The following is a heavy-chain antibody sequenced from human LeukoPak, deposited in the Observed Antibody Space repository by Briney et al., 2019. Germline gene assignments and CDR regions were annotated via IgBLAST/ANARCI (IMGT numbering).Heavy chain of an antibody. CDR3: AREAELRYFDWLPGDAFDI. CDR2: INPNSGGT. CDR1: GYTFTGYY. D-gene: IGHD3-9*01. Sequence: GASVKVSCKASGYTFTGYYMHWVRQAPGQGLEWMGWINPNSGGTNYAQKFQGWVTVTRDTSISTAYMELSRLRSDDTAVYYCAREAELRYFDWLPGDAFDIWGQGTMVTVSS. V-gene: IGHV1-2*04. J-gene: IGHJ3*02.